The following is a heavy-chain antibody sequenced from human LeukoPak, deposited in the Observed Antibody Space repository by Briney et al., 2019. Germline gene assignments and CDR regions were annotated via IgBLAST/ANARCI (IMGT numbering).Heavy chain of an antibody. D-gene: IGHD4-17*01. CDR1: GFTFSSYG. Sequence: PGGSLRLSCAASGFTFSSYGMHWVRQAPGKGLEWVAVIWYDGSNKYYADFVKGRFTISRDNSKNTLYLQMNSLRAEDTAVYYCAREGHGDYGLDYWGQGTLVTVSS. CDR3: AREGHGDYGLDY. J-gene: IGHJ4*02. CDR2: IWYDGSNK. V-gene: IGHV3-33*01.